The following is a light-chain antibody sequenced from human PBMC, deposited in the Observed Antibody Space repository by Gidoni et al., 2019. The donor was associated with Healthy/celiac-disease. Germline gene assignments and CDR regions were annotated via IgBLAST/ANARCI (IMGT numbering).Light chain of an antibody. CDR3: QQSYSTPYT. CDR2: AAS. CDR1: QSSSSY. Sequence: IQLTQSPSSLSASVGDRVTITCRASQSSSSYLNWYQQKPGKAPKLLIYAASSLQSGVPSRFSGSGSGTDFTLTISSLQPEDVATYYCQQSYSTPYTFGQGTKLEIK. V-gene: IGKV1-39*01. J-gene: IGKJ2*01.